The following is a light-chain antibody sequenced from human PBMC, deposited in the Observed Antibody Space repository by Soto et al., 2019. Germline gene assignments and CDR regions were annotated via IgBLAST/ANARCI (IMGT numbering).Light chain of an antibody. CDR2: ASY. V-gene: IGKV3-20*01. CDR3: QQYYNAPFT. Sequence: EIVLTQSPGTLSLSPGERATLSCGASQSVSTNFLAWYQLRPGQVPRLLTYASYSRATGIPDRFSGHGSGTNLALSLDRPEPGDFAVYYGQQYYNAPFTFGPGTKVDLK. CDR1: QSVSTNF. J-gene: IGKJ3*01.